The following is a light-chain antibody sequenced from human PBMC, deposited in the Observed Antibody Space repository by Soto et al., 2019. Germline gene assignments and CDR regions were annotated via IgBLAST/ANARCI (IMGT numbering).Light chain of an antibody. V-gene: IGKV1-39*01. Sequence: DIPMTQSPSSLSASVGDSVTITCRASQSISSYLNWYQQKPGKAPKLLIYAASSLQSGVPSRFSGSGSGTDFTLTISSLQPEDCATYYCQQSYSTPRTCGQGTKVEIK. J-gene: IGKJ1*01. CDR2: AAS. CDR3: QQSYSTPRT. CDR1: QSISSY.